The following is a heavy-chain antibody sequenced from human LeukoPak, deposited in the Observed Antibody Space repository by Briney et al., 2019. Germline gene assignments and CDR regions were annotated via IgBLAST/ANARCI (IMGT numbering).Heavy chain of an antibody. CDR3: AKANWVSDADAVF. V-gene: IGHV3-23*01. J-gene: IGHJ1*01. CDR2: LRGNGEA. Sequence: GGSLRLSCAASGFIFSSYAMSWVRRAPGGRLEGVSSLRGNGEAFYADSVRGRFILSRDESRNTVYLQLNDLRVEDTAVYYCAKANWVSDADAVFWGQGTLVTVSS. D-gene: IGHD3-10*01. CDR1: GFIFSSYA.